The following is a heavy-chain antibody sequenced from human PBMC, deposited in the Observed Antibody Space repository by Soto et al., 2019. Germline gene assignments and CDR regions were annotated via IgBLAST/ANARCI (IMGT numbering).Heavy chain of an antibody. V-gene: IGHV1-69*01. CDR2: IIPIFGTA. Sequence: QVQLVQSGAEVKKPGSSVKVSCKASGGTFSSYAISWVRQAPGQGLEWMGGIIPIFGTANYAQKFQGRVTITADESTSTAYMELSSMRSEDTAVYYCARQVEMATITSSFDYWGQGTLVTVSS. D-gene: IGHD5-12*01. CDR1: GGTFSSYA. CDR3: ARQVEMATITSSFDY. J-gene: IGHJ4*02.